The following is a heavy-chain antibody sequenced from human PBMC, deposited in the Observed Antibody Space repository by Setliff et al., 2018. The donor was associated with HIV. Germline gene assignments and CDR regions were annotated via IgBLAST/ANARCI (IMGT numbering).Heavy chain of an antibody. CDR3: AKDRRYYYGSGSYAAET. V-gene: IGHV3-23*01. J-gene: IGHJ5*02. Sequence: SGGSLRLSCAASGLTFSSYAMSWVRQAPGKGLEWVSAISGSGGSTYYADSVKGRFTISRDNSKNTLYLQMNSLRAEDTAVYYCAKDRRYYYGSGSYAAETWGQGTLVTVSS. CDR1: GLTFSSYA. D-gene: IGHD3-10*01. CDR2: ISGSGGST.